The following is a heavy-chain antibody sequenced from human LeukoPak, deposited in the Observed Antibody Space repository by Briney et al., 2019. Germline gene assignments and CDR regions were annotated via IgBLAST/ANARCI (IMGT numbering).Heavy chain of an antibody. V-gene: IGHV3-21*01. Sequence: GGSLRLSCEVSGFSSSAHTMNWVRQAPGKGLEWVSSIDRSSSYIYYADSMKGRFSISRDNAKNSLYLQMSSLRAEDTAVYYCAREGQGAWYWFDLWGQGTLVTVSS. CDR2: IDRSSSYI. CDR3: AREGQGAWYWFDL. CDR1: GFSSSAHT. D-gene: IGHD6-19*01. J-gene: IGHJ5*02.